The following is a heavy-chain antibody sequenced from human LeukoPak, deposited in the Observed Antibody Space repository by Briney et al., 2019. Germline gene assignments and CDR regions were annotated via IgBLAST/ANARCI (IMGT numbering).Heavy chain of an antibody. CDR2: FDPEDGET. CDR3: ARERAVYYYDSSGYYFYYYYGMDV. Sequence: ASVKVSCKVSGYTLTELSMHWVRQAPGKGLEWMGGFDPEDGETIYAQKFQGRVTMTEDTSTDTAFMELCSLRAEDTAVYYCARERAVYYYDSSGYYFYYYYGMDVWGQGTTVTVSS. V-gene: IGHV1-24*01. CDR1: GYTLTELS. J-gene: IGHJ6*02. D-gene: IGHD3-22*01.